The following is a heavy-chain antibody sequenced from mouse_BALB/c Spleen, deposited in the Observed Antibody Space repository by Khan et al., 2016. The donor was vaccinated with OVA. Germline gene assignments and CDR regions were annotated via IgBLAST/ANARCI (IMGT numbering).Heavy chain of an antibody. CDR2: IWSAGST. Sequence: QMQLEESGPGLVQPSQSLSITCTVSGFSLNNYSVHWVRQSPGKGLEWLGVIWSAGSTDYNAAFISRLTISKDNSRSQVFFKMNSLQPNDTAIYXCARRGKDYGRGALFAYWGQGTLVTVSA. D-gene: IGHD2-4*01. J-gene: IGHJ3*01. CDR1: GFSLNNYS. CDR3: ARRGKDYGRGALFAY. V-gene: IGHV2-2*02.